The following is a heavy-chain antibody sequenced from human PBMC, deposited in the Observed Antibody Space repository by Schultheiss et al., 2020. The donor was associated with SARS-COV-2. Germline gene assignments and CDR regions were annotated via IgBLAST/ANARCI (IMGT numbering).Heavy chain of an antibody. D-gene: IGHD3-3*01. J-gene: IGHJ5*02. Sequence: SETLSLTTVSGGFISSNYWTWIRQPPGKGLEWIGYSFYSGSTKYNPSLKNRVTISVDTSKNQFSLKLSSVTAADTAVYYCARGITIFHNWFDPWGQGTLVTVSS. CDR1: GGFISSNY. CDR3: ARGITIFHNWFDP. V-gene: IGHV4-59*01. CDR2: SFYSGST.